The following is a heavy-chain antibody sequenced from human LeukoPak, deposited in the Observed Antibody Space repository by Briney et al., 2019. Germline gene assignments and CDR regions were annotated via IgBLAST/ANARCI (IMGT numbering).Heavy chain of an antibody. J-gene: IGHJ6*03. V-gene: IGHV1-8*03. CDR2: MNPKSGDT. CDR1: GYSFTNYD. Sequence: ASVKVSCKASGYSFTNYDINWVRQATGQGLDWMGWMNPKSGDTGYSQKFQGRVFITRDTSINTAYMELSSLGSDDTAVYYCARAGYDILTGYPYYYYMDVWGKGTTVTVSS. CDR3: ARAGYDILTGYPYYYYMDV. D-gene: IGHD3-9*01.